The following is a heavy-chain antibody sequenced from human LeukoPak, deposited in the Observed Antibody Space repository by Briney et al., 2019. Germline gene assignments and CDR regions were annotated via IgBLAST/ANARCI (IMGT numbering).Heavy chain of an antibody. CDR1: GGTFSSYA. CDR2: IIPIFGTA. V-gene: IGHV1-69*13. CDR3: AKGGHHYNPFYN. D-gene: IGHD3-22*01. Sequence: ASVKVSCKASGGTFSSYAISWVRQAPGQGLEWMGGIIPIFGTANYAQKFQGRVTITADESTSTAYMELSSLRSEDTAIYFCAKGGHHYNPFYNWGQGTLVTVSS. J-gene: IGHJ4*02.